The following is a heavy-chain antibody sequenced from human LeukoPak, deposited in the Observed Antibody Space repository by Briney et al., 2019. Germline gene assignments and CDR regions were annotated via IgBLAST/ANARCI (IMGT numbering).Heavy chain of an antibody. Sequence: PGGSPRLSCAASGFTFDDYGMSWVRQAPGKGLEWVSSINWNGGSTGYADSVKGRFTISRDNAKNSVYLQMNSLRAEDTALYHCARVDTGLGTGPFDIWGQGTMVTVSS. CDR2: INWNGGST. J-gene: IGHJ3*02. CDR3: ARVDTGLGTGPFDI. D-gene: IGHD5-18*01. CDR1: GFTFDDYG. V-gene: IGHV3-20*01.